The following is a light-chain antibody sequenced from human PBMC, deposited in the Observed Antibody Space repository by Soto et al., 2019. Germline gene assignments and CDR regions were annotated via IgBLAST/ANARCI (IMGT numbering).Light chain of an antibody. CDR3: KQALQSPYT. Sequence: DIVMTQSPVSLPVTPGEPASISCRSSQSLLHSYGYNYVDWYLQKPGQSPQLLIYLGSDRASGVPDRFSGSGSGTDFTLKISRVEAEDVGVYYCKQALQSPYTFGQGTKLEIK. CDR2: LGS. CDR1: QSLLHSYGYNY. J-gene: IGKJ2*01. V-gene: IGKV2-28*01.